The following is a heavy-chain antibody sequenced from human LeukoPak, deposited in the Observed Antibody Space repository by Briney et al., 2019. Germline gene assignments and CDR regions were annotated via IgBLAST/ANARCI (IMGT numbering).Heavy chain of an antibody. D-gene: IGHD3-22*01. CDR2: INSDGSTI. V-gene: IGHV3-74*01. CDR3: AWPDSSAYYYFDY. J-gene: IGHJ4*02. CDR1: GFTFSSYW. Sequence: GGSLRLSCAASGFTFSSYWMHWVRQAPGKGLVWVSRINSDGSTISYADSVKGRFTISRGNAKNTLYLQMNSLRAEDTAVYYCAWPDSSAYYYFDYWGQGTLVTVSS.